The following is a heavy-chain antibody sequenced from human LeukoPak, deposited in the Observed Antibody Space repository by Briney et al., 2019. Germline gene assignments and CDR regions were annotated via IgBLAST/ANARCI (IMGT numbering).Heavy chain of an antibody. CDR1: GFTFSDHD. Sequence: GGSLRLSCAASGFTFSDHDMNWVRQAPGKGLEWVSYIKTTGTPIYYADPVKGRFTISRDNAENSLYLQMNSLRDEDTAVYFCARDLYDRATDYWGQGTLVTVSS. D-gene: IGHD2-8*01. CDR3: ARDLYDRATDY. J-gene: IGHJ4*02. CDR2: IKTTGTPI. V-gene: IGHV3-48*02.